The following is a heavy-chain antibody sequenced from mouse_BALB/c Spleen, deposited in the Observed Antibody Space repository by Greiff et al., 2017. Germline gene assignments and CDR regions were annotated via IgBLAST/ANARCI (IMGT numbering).Heavy chain of an antibody. CDR1: GYTFTSYW. J-gene: IGHJ3*01. Sequence: VQLQQPGAELVKPGASVKLSCKASGYTFTSYWMHWVKQRPGQGLEWIGEINPSNGRTNYNEKFKSKATLTVDKSSSTAYMQLSSPTSEDSAVYYCARNGNHEGFAYWGQGTLVTVSA. V-gene: IGHV1S81*02. CDR3: ARNGNHEGFAY. CDR2: INPSNGRT. D-gene: IGHD2-1*01.